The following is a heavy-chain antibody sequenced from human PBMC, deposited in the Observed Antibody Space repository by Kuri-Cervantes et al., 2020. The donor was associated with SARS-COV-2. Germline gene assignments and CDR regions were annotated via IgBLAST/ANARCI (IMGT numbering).Heavy chain of an antibody. J-gene: IGHJ4*02. V-gene: IGHV3-48*04. CDR1: GFTLSSYS. CDR3: ARNDFWSGYYFDY. D-gene: IGHD3-3*01. Sequence: GGSLRLSCTASGFTLSSYSMNWVRQAPGKGLEWVSYISSSGSTIYYADSVKGRFTISRDNAKNSLYLQMNSLRAEDTAVYYCARNDFWSGYYFDYWGQGTLVTVSS. CDR2: ISSSGSTI.